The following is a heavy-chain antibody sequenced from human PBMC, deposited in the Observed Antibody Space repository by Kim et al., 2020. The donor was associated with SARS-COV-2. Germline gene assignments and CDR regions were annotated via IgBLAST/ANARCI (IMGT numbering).Heavy chain of an antibody. J-gene: IGHJ4*02. CDR1: GFTFSSYA. Sequence: GGSLRLSCAASGFTFSSYAMHWVRQAPGKGLEWVAVISYDGSNKYYADSVKGRFTISRDNSKNTLYLQMNSLRAEDTAVYYCARATRVRGETDYWGQGTLVTVSS. V-gene: IGHV3-30-3*01. CDR3: ARATRVRGETDY. CDR2: ISYDGSNK. D-gene: IGHD3-10*01.